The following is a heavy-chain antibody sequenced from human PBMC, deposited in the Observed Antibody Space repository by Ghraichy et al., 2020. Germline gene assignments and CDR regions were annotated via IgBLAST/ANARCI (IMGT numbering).Heavy chain of an antibody. CDR3: ARDGYSSSSGLDY. J-gene: IGHJ4*02. CDR1: GGSISSYY. D-gene: IGHD6-6*01. Sequence: SETLSLTCTVSGGSISSYYWSWIRQPPGKGLEWIGYIYYSGSTNYNPSLKSRVTISVDTSKNQFSLKLSSVTAADTAVYYCARDGYSSSSGLDYWGQGTLVTVSS. V-gene: IGHV4-59*01. CDR2: IYYSGST.